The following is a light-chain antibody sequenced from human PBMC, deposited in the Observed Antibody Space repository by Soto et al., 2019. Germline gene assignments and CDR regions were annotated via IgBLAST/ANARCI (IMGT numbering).Light chain of an antibody. V-gene: IGLV1-44*01. CDR3: AAGDAILNGYV. CDR2: NSY. J-gene: IGLJ1*01. CDR1: SSNIGSKT. Sequence: QSVLTQPPSASGTPGQRVTISCSGSSSNIGSKTVNWYQQLPGTVPKLLIYNSYQRPSGVPDRFSGSKSGTSASLAISGLQSEDEADYYCAAGDAILNGYVFGAGTKLTVL.